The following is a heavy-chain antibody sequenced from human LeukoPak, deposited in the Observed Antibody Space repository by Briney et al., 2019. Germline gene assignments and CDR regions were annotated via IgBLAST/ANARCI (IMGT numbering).Heavy chain of an antibody. CDR2: ISAYNGNT. J-gene: IGHJ4*02. CDR3: ASSKGSGYYPRPYFDY. Sequence: ASVKVSCKASGYTFTSYGISWVRQAPGQGLEWMGWISAYNGNTNYAQKLQGRVTMTTDTSTSTAYMELRSLRSDDTAVYYCASSKGSGYYPRPYFDYWGQGTLVTVSS. CDR1: GYTFTSYG. D-gene: IGHD3-3*01. V-gene: IGHV1-18*01.